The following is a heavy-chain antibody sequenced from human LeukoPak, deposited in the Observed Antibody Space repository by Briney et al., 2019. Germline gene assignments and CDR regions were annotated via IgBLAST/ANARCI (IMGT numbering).Heavy chain of an antibody. Sequence: GGSLRLSCAASGFTFSTSWMHWVRQAPGKGLVWVSRINTDGDSTNYADSVKGRFTISRDNAKNTLYLQMNRLRAEDTAVYYCVRDMGYYDKVWGQGTLVTVSS. CDR1: GFTFSTSW. J-gene: IGHJ4*02. CDR2: INTDGDST. V-gene: IGHV3-74*01. CDR3: VRDMGYYDKV. D-gene: IGHD3-22*01.